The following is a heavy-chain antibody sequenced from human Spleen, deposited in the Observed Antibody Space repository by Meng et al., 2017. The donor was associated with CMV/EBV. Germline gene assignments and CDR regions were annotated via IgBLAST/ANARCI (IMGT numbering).Heavy chain of an antibody. J-gene: IGHJ6*02. CDR1: GFSLSTSGMC. D-gene: IGHD5-12*01. CDR2: IDWDDDK. Sequence: SGPTLVKPTQTLTLTCTFSGFSLSTSGMCVSWVRQPPGKALEWLALIDWDDDKYYSTSLKTRLTISKDTSKNQVVLTMTNMDPVDTATYYCARHIVTRGYYYYGMDVWGQGTTVTVSS. CDR3: ARHIVTRGYYYYGMDV. V-gene: IGHV2-70*20.